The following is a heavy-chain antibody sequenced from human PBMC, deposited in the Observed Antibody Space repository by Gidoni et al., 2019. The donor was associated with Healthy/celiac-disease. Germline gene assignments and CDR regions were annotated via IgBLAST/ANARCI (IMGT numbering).Heavy chain of an antibody. CDR2: IYHSGRT. J-gene: IGHJ5*02. D-gene: IGHD6-6*01. Sequence: QVQLQESGPGLVKPSGTLSLTCAVTGGSISSSNWWSWVRQPPGKGLEWIGEIYHSGRTNYNPSLKSRVTISADKSKNQFSLKLSSVTAADTAVYYCASRDSSSSSYWFDPWGQGTLVTVSS. V-gene: IGHV4-4*02. CDR3: ASRDSSSSSYWFDP. CDR1: GGSISSSNW.